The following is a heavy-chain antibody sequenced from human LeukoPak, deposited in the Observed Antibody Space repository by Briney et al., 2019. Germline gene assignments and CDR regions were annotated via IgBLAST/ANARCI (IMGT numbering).Heavy chain of an antibody. CDR2: IYISGTT. V-gene: IGHV4-4*07. Sequence: SEALSLTCTVSGGSISSYYWSWVRQPAGKGLEWIGRIYISGTTNYNPSLKSRITMSLDTSKNQLSLRLTSVTAADTAVYYCARDEARTGYIHYWGQGTLITVSS. CDR3: ARDEARTGYIHY. J-gene: IGHJ4*02. D-gene: IGHD3-9*01. CDR1: GGSISSYY.